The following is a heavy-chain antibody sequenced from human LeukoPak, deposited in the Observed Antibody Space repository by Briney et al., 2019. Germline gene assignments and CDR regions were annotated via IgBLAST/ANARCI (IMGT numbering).Heavy chain of an antibody. D-gene: IGHD1-14*01. V-gene: IGHV1-2*02. CDR1: GYTFTGYY. J-gene: IGHJ3*02. CDR3: ARDKCDNAWRGSDI. CDR2: INSNSGGT. Sequence: GASVKVSCKASGYTFTGYYVHWVRQAPGQGLGWMGWINSNSGGTNYAQKFQGRVTMTRDTSINTAYMELSRLTSDDTAVYYCARDKCDNAWRGSDIWGQGTMVTVSS.